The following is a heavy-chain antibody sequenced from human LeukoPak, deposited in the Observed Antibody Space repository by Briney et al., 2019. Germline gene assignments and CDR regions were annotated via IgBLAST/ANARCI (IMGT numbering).Heavy chain of an antibody. D-gene: IGHD1-14*01. CDR2: IGGSGSSI. Sequence: TPGGSLRLSCAASGFTFSTYPMNWVRQAPGKGLEWVSSIGGSGSSIYYADSLKGRFTISRDNAKNSLYLQMNSLRADDTAVYYCAREESEGFDYWGQGTLVTVSS. V-gene: IGHV3-21*01. J-gene: IGHJ4*02. CDR1: GFTFSTYP. CDR3: AREESEGFDY.